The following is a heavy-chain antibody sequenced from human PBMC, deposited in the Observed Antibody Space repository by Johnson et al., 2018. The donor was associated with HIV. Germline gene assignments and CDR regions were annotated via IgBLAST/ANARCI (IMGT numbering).Heavy chain of an antibody. V-gene: IGHV3-20*04. CDR3: ARFRQWLVFPAFDI. Sequence: VRLVDSGGGVVRPGGSLRLSCAASGFTFDDYGMSWVRQAPGKGLEWVSGINWNGGSTGYADAVKGRFTISRDNAKNSLYLQMNSLRAEDTALYYCARFRQWLVFPAFDIWGQGTMVTVSS. CDR2: INWNGGST. J-gene: IGHJ3*02. D-gene: IGHD6-19*01. CDR1: GFTFDDYG.